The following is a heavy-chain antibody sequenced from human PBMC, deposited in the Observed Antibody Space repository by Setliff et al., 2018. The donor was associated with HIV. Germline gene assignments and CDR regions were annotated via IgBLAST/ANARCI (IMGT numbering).Heavy chain of an antibody. CDR1: GGSMNSFY. J-gene: IGHJ4*02. V-gene: IGHV4-4*08. D-gene: IGHD4-17*01. Sequence: SETLSLTCTVSGGSMNSFYWSWIRQPPGKGLEWIGYIYTSGTTNYNPSPKSRGTISIDTTSKKFSLKLNSVTAADTAVYYCARLGIYGDYLDHWGQGTLVTVSS. CDR2: IYTSGTT. CDR3: ARLGIYGDYLDH.